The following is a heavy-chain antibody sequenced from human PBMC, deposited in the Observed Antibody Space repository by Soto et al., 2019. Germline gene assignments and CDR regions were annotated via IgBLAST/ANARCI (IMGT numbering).Heavy chain of an antibody. J-gene: IGHJ4*02. V-gene: IGHV4-31*03. CDR3: ARGPSSSSWYWDLGY. CDR1: GGSISSGGYY. Sequence: PSETLSLTCTVSGGSISSGGYYWSWIRQHPGKGLEWIGYVYYSGSTYYNPSLKSRVTISVDTSKNQFSLKLSSVTAADTAVYYCARGPSSSSWYWDLGYWGQGTLVTVSS. CDR2: VYYSGST. D-gene: IGHD6-13*01.